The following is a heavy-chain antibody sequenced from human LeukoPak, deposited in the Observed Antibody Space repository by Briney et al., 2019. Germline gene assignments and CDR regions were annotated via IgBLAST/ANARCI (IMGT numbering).Heavy chain of an antibody. CDR2: IYYSEKT. CDR1: GDSVNRIDSY. Sequence: PSETLSLTCSVSGDSVNRIDSYWHWIRQPPGKGLQWIGTIYYSEKTYYSPSLKTRVTMSANPSNNQFSLILRPVTAADTADYYGARRRYYDGSGYLEWGQGTLLSVSS. J-gene: IGHJ1*01. V-gene: IGHV4-39*01. D-gene: IGHD3-22*01. CDR3: ARRRYYDGSGYLE.